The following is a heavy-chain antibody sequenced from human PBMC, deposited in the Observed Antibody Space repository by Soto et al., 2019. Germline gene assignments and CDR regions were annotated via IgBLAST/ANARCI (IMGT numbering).Heavy chain of an antibody. CDR2: ISAYNGNT. CDR1: GYTFTSYG. Sequence: ASVKVSCTASGYTFTSYGISWVRQAPGQGLEWMGWISAYNGNTNYAQKLQGRVTMTTDTSTSTAYMELRSLRSDDTAVYYCARVVVVPAATGYYYYGMDVWGQGTTVTVSS. D-gene: IGHD2-2*01. V-gene: IGHV1-18*01. CDR3: ARVVVVPAATGYYYYGMDV. J-gene: IGHJ6*02.